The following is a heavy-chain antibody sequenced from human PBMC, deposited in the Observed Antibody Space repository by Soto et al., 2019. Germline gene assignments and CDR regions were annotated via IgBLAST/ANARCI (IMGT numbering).Heavy chain of an antibody. CDR2: ISGSGGST. V-gene: IGHV3-23*01. D-gene: IGHD3-22*01. CDR1: GFTFSSYA. CDR3: AKDYYYDSSGYYNHFDY. Sequence: EVQLLESGGGLVQPGGSLRLSCAASGFTFSSYAMSWVRQAPGKGLEWVSAISGSGGSTYYADSVKGRFTISRDNSKNTLYLQMNSLRAEDTAVYYCAKDYYYDSSGYYNHFDYWGQGTLVTVSS. J-gene: IGHJ4*02.